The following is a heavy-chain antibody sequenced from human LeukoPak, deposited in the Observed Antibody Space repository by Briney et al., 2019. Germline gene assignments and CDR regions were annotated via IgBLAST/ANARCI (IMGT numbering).Heavy chain of an antibody. Sequence: GGSLRLSCAASGFTFSSYAMSWVRQAPGKGLEWVSSISSSSSYIYYADSVKGRFTISRNNAKNSLYLQMNSLRAEDTAVYYCARNNIGSPIPQYYYYYMDVWGKGTTVTVSS. D-gene: IGHD2/OR15-2a*01. V-gene: IGHV3-21*01. CDR2: ISSSSSYI. J-gene: IGHJ6*03. CDR1: GFTFSSYA. CDR3: ARNNIGSPIPQYYYYYMDV.